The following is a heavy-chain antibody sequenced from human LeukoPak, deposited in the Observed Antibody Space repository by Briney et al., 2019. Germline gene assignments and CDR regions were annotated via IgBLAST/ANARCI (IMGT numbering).Heavy chain of an antibody. CDR3: ARVLRTDLPTYYDILTGYYPFDY. CDR1: GYTFTSYV. Sequence: GASVKVSCKASGYTFTSYVISWVRQAPGQGLEWMGWISAYNGNTNYAQKLQGRVTMTTDTSTSTAYMELRSLRSDDTAVYYCARVLRTDLPTYYDILTGYYPFDYWGQGTLVTVSS. D-gene: IGHD3-9*01. CDR2: ISAYNGNT. J-gene: IGHJ4*02. V-gene: IGHV1-18*01.